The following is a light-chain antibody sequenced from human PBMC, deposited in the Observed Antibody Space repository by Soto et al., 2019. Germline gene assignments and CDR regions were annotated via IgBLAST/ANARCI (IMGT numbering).Light chain of an antibody. V-gene: IGKV1-39*01. CDR3: QQGYIAPFT. J-gene: IGKJ3*01. CDR2: AGS. Sequence: DIQMTQSPSYLSSSVGDRVAITCRASQSISDYVISYQHKPGTAPKLLIYAGSTFPSGVPSRFSGSGSGTDSTLTISGLEPEDFATYYCQQGYIAPFTFGPGTKLDIK. CDR1: QSISDY.